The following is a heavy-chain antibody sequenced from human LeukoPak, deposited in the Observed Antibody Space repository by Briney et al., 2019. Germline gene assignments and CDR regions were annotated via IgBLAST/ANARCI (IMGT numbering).Heavy chain of an antibody. CDR3: AKTTAGYSSGRYPGWPVDY. V-gene: IGHV3-23*01. CDR2: ISGSGGDT. J-gene: IGHJ4*02. CDR1: GFTFSSYA. Sequence: PGGSLRLSCAASGFTFSSYAIYWVRQAPGKGLEWVSGISGSGGDTYFADSVKGRFTISRDNSKNTVFLQVDSLRAEDTAVYYCAKTTAGYSSGRYPGWPVDYWGQGPLVTVSS. D-gene: IGHD6-19*01.